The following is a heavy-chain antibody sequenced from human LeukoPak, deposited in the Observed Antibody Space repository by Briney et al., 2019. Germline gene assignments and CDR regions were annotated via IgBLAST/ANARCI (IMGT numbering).Heavy chain of an antibody. J-gene: IGHJ5*02. Sequence: HGESLKISCKGVGYDFTNNWIGWVRQMPGKGLEWMGIVYPPDSDVRYSPSFQGQVTISVDKSISTAYLQWNSLKAADTAIYYCARGVLTGSDWFDPWGQGTLVTVTS. D-gene: IGHD3-9*01. CDR3: ARGVLTGSDWFDP. CDR1: GYDFTNNW. V-gene: IGHV5-51*01. CDR2: VYPPDSDV.